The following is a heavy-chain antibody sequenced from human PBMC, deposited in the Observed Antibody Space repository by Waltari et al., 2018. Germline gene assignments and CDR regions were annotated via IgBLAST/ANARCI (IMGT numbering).Heavy chain of an antibody. CDR3: ARDRGRGLYLDS. D-gene: IGHD2-15*01. J-gene: IGHJ4*02. Sequence: QLQLQESGPGLVKPSGTLSLTCTVSGYSMRGNNWWSWVRQSPEKGLEWIGQSHRSGRTNYNPSLESRATISIDTANNQFSLKLTSTTAADTAVYYCARDRGRGLYLDSWGQGTLVTVSP. CDR1: GYSMRGNNW. CDR2: SHRSGRT. V-gene: IGHV4-4*02.